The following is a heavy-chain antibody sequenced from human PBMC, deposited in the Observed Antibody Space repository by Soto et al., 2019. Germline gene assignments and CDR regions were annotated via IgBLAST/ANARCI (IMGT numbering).Heavy chain of an antibody. CDR1: GWSFSGYY. V-gene: IGHV4-34*01. CDR2: IYHSGST. J-gene: IGHJ4*02. CDR3: ARRGTVTTFLSY. D-gene: IGHD4-17*01. Sequence: PSETLSLTCAVYGWSFSGYYWSWIRQPPGEGLEWIGEIYHSGSTNYNPSLKSRVTISVDKSNNQFSLKLSSVTAADTPVYICARRGTVTTFLSYWGQGTLVTVS.